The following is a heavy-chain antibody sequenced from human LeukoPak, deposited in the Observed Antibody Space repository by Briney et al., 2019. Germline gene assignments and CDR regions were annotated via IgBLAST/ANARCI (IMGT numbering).Heavy chain of an antibody. Sequence: GASVKVSCKASGYTFTSYGISWVRQAPGQGLEWMGWISAYSGNTNYAQKLRGRVAMTTDTSTSTAYMELRSLRSDDTAVYYCARPGRDPQGGRRGLVIDYWGQGTLVTVSS. CDR3: ARPGRDPQGGRRGLVIDY. CDR2: ISAYSGNT. J-gene: IGHJ4*02. CDR1: GYTFTSYG. D-gene: IGHD2-21*01. V-gene: IGHV1-18*01.